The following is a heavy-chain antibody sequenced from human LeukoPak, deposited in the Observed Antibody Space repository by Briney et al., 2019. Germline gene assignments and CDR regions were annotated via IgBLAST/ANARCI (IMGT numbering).Heavy chain of an antibody. CDR1: GYSISSGYY. J-gene: IGHJ4*02. V-gene: IGHV4-38-2*02. Sequence: SETLSLTCTVSGYSISSGYYWGWIRQPPGKGLEWIGFIYHSGSTYYNPSLKSRVTISVDTSKNQFSLKLSSVTAADTAVYHCARTGPKYNWNSPRWFDYWGQGTLVTVSS. D-gene: IGHD1-1*01. CDR2: IYHSGST. CDR3: ARTGPKYNWNSPRWFDY.